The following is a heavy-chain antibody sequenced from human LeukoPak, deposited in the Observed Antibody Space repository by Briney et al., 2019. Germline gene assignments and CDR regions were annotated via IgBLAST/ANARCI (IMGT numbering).Heavy chain of an antibody. CDR2: LSGSGITT. CDR3: AKGIYSSGWSYFDY. D-gene: IGHD6-19*01. CDR1: GFTVSSNY. Sequence: GGSLRLSCAASGFTVSSNYMSWVRQAPGKGLEGVSTLSGSGITTYYAVSVKGRFTITRDNSKNTLYLQMNSLRAEDTAVYYCAKGIYSSGWSYFDYWGHGTLVTVSS. V-gene: IGHV3-23*01. J-gene: IGHJ4*01.